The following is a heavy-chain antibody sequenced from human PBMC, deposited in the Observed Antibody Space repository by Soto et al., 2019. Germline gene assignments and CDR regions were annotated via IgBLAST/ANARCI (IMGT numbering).Heavy chain of an antibody. CDR2: IYYSGST. CDR1: GGSISSYY. V-gene: IGHV4-59*01. J-gene: IGHJ5*02. CDR3: ARGLKSGLRFYTGLDP. Sequence: PSETLSLTCTVSGGSISSYYWSWIRQPPGKGLEWIGYIYYSGSTNYNPSLKSRVTISVDTSKNQFSLKLSSVTAADTAVYYCARGLKSGLRFYTGLDPWGQETLVTFP. D-gene: IGHD5-12*01.